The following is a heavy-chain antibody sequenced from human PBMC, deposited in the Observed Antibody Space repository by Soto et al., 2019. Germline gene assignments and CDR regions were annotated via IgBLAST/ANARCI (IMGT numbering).Heavy chain of an antibody. CDR1: GYTFSGYD. D-gene: IGHD3-10*01. J-gene: IGHJ6*02. V-gene: IGHV1-8*01. CDR2: VSPDSGST. Sequence: QVQLVQSGAEVKKPGASVRVSCKASGYTFSGYDINWVRQATGQRLEWMGWVSPDSGSTGYAGSFQGRLTVTWDRTSTTAYMGRMSLASGGAAVYYFSRAAELRYGGWSVYRGGNYPRDVWGQGSTVTVSS. CDR3: SRAAELRYGGWSVYRGGNYPRDV.